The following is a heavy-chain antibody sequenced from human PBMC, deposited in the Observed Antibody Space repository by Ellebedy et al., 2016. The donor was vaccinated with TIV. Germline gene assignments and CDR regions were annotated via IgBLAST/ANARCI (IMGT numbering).Heavy chain of an antibody. CDR3: ARDVRYCSSTSCFYFDY. J-gene: IGHJ4*02. Sequence: ASVKVSCXASGYTFTSYYMHWVRQAPGQGLEWMGIINPSGGSTSYAQKFQGRVTMTRDTSTSTVYMELSSLRSEDTAVYYCARDVRYCSSTSCFYFDYWGQGTLVTVSS. CDR1: GYTFTSYY. D-gene: IGHD2-2*01. CDR2: INPSGGST. V-gene: IGHV1-46*03.